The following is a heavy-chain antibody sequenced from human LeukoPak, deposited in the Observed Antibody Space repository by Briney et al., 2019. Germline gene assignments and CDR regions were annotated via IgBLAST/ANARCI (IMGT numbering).Heavy chain of an antibody. V-gene: IGHV1-18*01. Sequence: ASVKVSCKASGYTFTSYGISWVRQAPGQGLEWMGWISGYNGNTNYAQRLQGRVTMTTDASTSTAYMELRSLRSDDTAVYYCARVIYYDSSGYYHGSRYYLDYWGQGTLVTVSS. CDR1: GYTFTSYG. J-gene: IGHJ4*02. CDR2: ISGYNGNT. CDR3: ARVIYYDSSGYYHGSRYYLDY. D-gene: IGHD3-22*01.